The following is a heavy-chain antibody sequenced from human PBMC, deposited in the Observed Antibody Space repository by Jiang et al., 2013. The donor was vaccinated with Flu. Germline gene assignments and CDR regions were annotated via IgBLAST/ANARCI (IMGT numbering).Heavy chain of an antibody. J-gene: IGHJ4*02. V-gene: IGHV3-33*01. D-gene: IGHD6-19*01. CDR3: ARDRNTAVAGTREYYFDY. CDR2: IWYDGSNK. Sequence: QLVESGGGVVQPGRSLRLSCAASGFTFSSYGMHWVRQAPGKGLEWVAVIWYDGSNKYYADSVKGRFTISRDNSKNTLYLQMNSLRAEDTAVYYCARDRNTAVAGTREYYFDYWGQGTLVTVSS. CDR1: GFTFSSYG.